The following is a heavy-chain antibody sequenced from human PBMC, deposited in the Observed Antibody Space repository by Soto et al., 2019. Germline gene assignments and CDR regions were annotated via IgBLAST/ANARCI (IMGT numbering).Heavy chain of an antibody. D-gene: IGHD3-22*01. Sequence: KPGGSLRLSCAASGYTFSDYYMSWIRQAPGKGLEWVSYISSSSSYTNYADSVKGRFTISRDNAKNSLYLQMNSLRAEDTAVYYCARDGRPHYYDSSGYSDYWGQGTLVTVSS. J-gene: IGHJ4*02. V-gene: IGHV3-11*06. CDR2: ISSSSSYT. CDR3: ARDGRPHYYDSSGYSDY. CDR1: GYTFSDYY.